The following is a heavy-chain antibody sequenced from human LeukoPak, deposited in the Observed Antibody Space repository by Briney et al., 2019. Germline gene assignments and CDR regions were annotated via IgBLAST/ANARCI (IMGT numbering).Heavy chain of an antibody. D-gene: IGHD3-22*01. V-gene: IGHV3-7*01. Sequence: GGSLRLSCAASGFTFSSYWMSWVRQAPGKGLEWVANIKQDGSEKYYVDSVKGRFTISRDNAKNSLYLQMNSLRAEDTAVYYCARVRLVKDYYYYMDVWGKGTTVTVSS. CDR2: IKQDGSEK. CDR1: GFTFSSYW. CDR3: ARVRLVKDYYYYMDV. J-gene: IGHJ6*03.